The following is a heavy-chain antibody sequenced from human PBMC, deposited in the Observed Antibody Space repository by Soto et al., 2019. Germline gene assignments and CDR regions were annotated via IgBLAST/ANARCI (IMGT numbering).Heavy chain of an antibody. V-gene: IGHV3-23*01. J-gene: IGHJ6*02. CDR2: ISGSGGST. CDR3: AHGPDKSRCPMDV. Sequence: WGSLRLSCAASGFTFSSYAMSWVRQAPGKGLEWVSAISGSGGSTYYADSVKGRFTISRDNSNNTLYLQMNSLRAEDTAVYYCAHGPDKSRCPMDVGGQGTTVTASS. CDR1: GFTFSSYA.